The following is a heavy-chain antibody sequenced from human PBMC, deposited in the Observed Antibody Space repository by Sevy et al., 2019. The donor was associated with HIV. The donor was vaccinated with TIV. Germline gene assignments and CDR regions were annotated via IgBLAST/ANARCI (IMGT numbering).Heavy chain of an antibody. Sequence: GGSLRRSCAASGFTFSSYAMSWVRQAPGKGLEWVSAISGSGGSTYYADSVKGRFTISRDNSKNTLYLQMNSLRVDETAVYYCTKVVLEAMVQGVIIRRGYYYYGMDVWGQGTTVTASS. CDR1: GFTFSSYA. CDR2: ISGSGGST. CDR3: TKVVLEAMVQGVIIRRGYYYYGMDV. J-gene: IGHJ6*02. D-gene: IGHD3-10*01. V-gene: IGHV3-23*01.